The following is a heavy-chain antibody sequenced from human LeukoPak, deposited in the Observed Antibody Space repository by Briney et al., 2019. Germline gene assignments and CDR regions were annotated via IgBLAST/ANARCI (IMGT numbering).Heavy chain of an antibody. CDR3: AKGACSSTSCHVDY. J-gene: IGHJ4*02. CDR1: GFTFSSYA. V-gene: IGHV3-23*01. Sequence: GGSLRLSCAASGFTFSSYAMSWVRQAPGKGLEWVSAISGSGGSTYYADSVKGRFTISRDNSKNTLYLQMNSLRAENTAVYYCAKGACSSTSCHVDYWGQGTLVTVSS. D-gene: IGHD2-2*01. CDR2: ISGSGGST.